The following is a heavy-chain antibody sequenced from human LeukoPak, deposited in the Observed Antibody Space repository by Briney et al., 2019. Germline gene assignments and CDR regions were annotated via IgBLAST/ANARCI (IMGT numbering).Heavy chain of an antibody. V-gene: IGHV4-30-4*01. Sequence: PSETLSLTCTVSGGSISSGDYYWSWIRQPPGKGLERIVYIYYSGSTYYNPSLKSRVTISVDTSKNQFSLKLSSVTAADTAVYYCARAAGDFWSDYYGMDVWGQGTTVTVSS. CDR3: ARAAGDFWSDYYGMDV. J-gene: IGHJ6*02. CDR2: IYYSGST. D-gene: IGHD3-3*01. CDR1: GGSISSGDYY.